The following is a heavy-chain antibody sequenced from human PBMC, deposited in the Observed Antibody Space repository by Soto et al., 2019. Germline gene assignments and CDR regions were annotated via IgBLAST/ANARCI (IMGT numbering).Heavy chain of an antibody. CDR1: GYTFTSYA. J-gene: IGHJ6*02. V-gene: IGHV1-3*01. Sequence: ASVKVSCKASGYTFTSYAMHWVRQAPGQRLEWMGWINAGNGNTKYSQKFQGRVTITRDTSASTAYMELSSLRSEDTAVYYCAREKKCTNGVCYYYYGMDVWGQGTTVTVSS. CDR2: INAGNGNT. D-gene: IGHD2-8*01. CDR3: AREKKCTNGVCYYYYGMDV.